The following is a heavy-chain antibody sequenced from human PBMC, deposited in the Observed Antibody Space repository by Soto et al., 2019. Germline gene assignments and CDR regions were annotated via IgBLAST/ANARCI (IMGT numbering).Heavy chain of an antibody. Sequence: SVKVSCKASGGTSSSYAISWVRQAPGQGLEWMGGIIPIFGTANYAQKFQGRVTITADESTSTAYMELSSLRSEDTAVYYCARDFYYYDSSGLFDYWGQGTLVTVSS. CDR2: IIPIFGTA. J-gene: IGHJ4*02. V-gene: IGHV1-69*13. CDR3: ARDFYYYDSSGLFDY. D-gene: IGHD3-22*01. CDR1: GGTSSSYA.